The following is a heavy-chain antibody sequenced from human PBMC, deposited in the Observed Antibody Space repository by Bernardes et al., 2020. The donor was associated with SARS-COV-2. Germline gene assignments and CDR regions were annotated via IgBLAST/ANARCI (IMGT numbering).Heavy chain of an antibody. J-gene: IGHJ3*02. D-gene: IGHD3-3*01. CDR2: ISSSSSYI. V-gene: IGHV3-21*01. CDR1: GFTFSSYS. CDR3: ARERGQYTWVRPQPDAFDI. Sequence: GGSLRLSCAASGFTFSSYSMNWVRQAPGKGLEWVSSISSSSSYIYYADSVKGRFTISRDNAKNSLYLQMNSLRAEDTAVYYCARERGQYTWVRPQPDAFDIWGQGTMVTVSS.